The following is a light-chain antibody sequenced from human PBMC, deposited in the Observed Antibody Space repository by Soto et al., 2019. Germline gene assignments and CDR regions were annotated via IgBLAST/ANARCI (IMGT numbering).Light chain of an antibody. Sequence: QSVLTQPPSASGTPGQRVTISCSGSSSNIGSKTVNWYQQLPGTAPKLLIYSNNQRPSGVPDRFSGSKCGTSASLAISGLPSEDEADYYCAAWDDSLNGVVFGGGTKLTVL. V-gene: IGLV1-44*01. CDR2: SNN. J-gene: IGLJ2*01. CDR1: SSNIGSKT. CDR3: AAWDDSLNGVV.